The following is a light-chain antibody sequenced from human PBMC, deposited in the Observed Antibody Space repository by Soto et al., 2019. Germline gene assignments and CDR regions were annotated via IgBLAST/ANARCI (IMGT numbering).Light chain of an antibody. V-gene: IGLV1-40*01. CDR3: QSYDSSLNYV. J-gene: IGLJ1*01. CDR1: SSNIGAGYD. Sequence: QSVLTQPPSVSGAPGQRVTISCTGSSSNIGAGYDVHWYQQLPGTAPKLLIYGNSNRPSGVPDRFSGSKYGTSASLAITGLQAEDEADYYCQSYDSSLNYVFGTGTKVNVL. CDR2: GNS.